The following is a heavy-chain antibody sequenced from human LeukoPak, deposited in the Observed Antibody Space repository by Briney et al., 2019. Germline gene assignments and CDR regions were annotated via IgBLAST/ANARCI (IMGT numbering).Heavy chain of an antibody. V-gene: IGHV1-2*02. CDR1: GYTFTGYY. Sequence: ASVKVSCKASGYTFTGYYMHWVRQAPGQGLEWMGWINPNSGGTNYAQKFQGRVTMTRDTSISTAYMELSRLRSDDTAVYYCAREYYYGSGRSFDYWGQGTLVTVSS. D-gene: IGHD3-10*01. CDR3: AREYYYGSGRSFDY. J-gene: IGHJ4*02. CDR2: INPNSGGT.